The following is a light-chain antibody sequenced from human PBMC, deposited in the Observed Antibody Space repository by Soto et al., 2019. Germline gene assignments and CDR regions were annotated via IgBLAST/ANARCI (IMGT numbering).Light chain of an antibody. J-gene: IGKJ3*01. CDR2: GAS. V-gene: IGKV3-20*01. Sequence: EIVLTQSPGTLSLSPGERATLSCRASQSVSNSFLAWYQQKPGQTPRLLIQGASRRATGISDRFSGSGSGTDFTLTISRLEPEDSALYYCQQYGGSPFTFGPGTTVDIK. CDR3: QQYGGSPFT. CDR1: QSVSNSF.